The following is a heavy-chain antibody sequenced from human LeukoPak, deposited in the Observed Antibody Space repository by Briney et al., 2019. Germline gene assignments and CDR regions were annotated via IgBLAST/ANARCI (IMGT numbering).Heavy chain of an antibody. J-gene: IGHJ4*02. CDR3: ARGGYYYDSSGLFDY. V-gene: IGHV4-59*02. CDR1: GGSVSNYY. Sequence: SETLSLTCTVSGGSVSNYYWTWIRQPPGKGLEWIGYIYYSGSTNYNPSLKSRVTISVDTSKNQFSLKLSSVTAADTAVYYCARGGYYYDSSGLFDYWGQGTLVTVSS. D-gene: IGHD3-22*01. CDR2: IYYSGST.